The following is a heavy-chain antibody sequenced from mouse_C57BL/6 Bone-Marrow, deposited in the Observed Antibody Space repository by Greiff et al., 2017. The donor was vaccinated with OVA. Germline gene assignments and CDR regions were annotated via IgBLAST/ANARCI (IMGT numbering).Heavy chain of an antibody. CDR1: GYTFTTYP. V-gene: IGHV1-47*01. Sequence: VKLQESGAELVKPGASVKMSCKASGYTFTTYPIEWMKQNHGKSLEWIGNFHPYNDDTKYNEKFKGKATLTVEKSSSTVYLELSRLTSDDSAVYYCARGPITTVPSPYWYFDVWGTGTTVTVSS. D-gene: IGHD1-1*01. CDR3: ARGPITTVPSPYWYFDV. CDR2: FHPYNDDT. J-gene: IGHJ1*03.